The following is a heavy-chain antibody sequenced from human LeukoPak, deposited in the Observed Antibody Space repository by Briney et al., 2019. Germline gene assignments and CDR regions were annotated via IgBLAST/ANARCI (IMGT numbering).Heavy chain of an antibody. D-gene: IGHD2-15*01. V-gene: IGHV4-34*01. CDR3: ARETRDCSGGSCYSNFDY. CDR1: GGSFSGYY. Sequence: SETLSLTCAVYGGSFSGYYWSWIRQPPGKGLEWIGEINHSGSTNYNPSLKSRVTISVDTSKNQSSLKLSSVTAADTAVYYCARETRDCSGGSCYSNFDYWGQGTLVTVSS. J-gene: IGHJ4*02. CDR2: INHSGST.